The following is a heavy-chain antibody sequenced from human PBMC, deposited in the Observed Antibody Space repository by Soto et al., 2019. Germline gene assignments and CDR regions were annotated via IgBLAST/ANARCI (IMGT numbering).Heavy chain of an antibody. CDR1: GYTFINYG. J-gene: IGHJ4*02. V-gene: IGHV1-2*04. CDR3: ARGSEDSSGYYFSIYFDY. D-gene: IGHD3-22*01. Sequence: ASVKVSCKASGYTFINYGISWVRQAPGQGLEWMGWTNAYSGSTNYAQKFQNWVTMTRDTSTSTVYMELSRLRSDDTAVYYCARGSEDSSGYYFSIYFDYWGQGTLVTVSS. CDR2: TNAYSGST.